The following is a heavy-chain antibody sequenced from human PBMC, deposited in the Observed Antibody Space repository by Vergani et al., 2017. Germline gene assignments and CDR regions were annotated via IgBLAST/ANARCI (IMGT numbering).Heavy chain of an antibody. V-gene: IGHV5-51*01. D-gene: IGHD2/OR15-2a*01. CDR1: GDSFTKYW. J-gene: IGHJ4*02. Sequence: EVQLVQSGAERKKPGASLKISCKVSGDSFTKYWIGWVRPLPGKGLEWMGIIYPGDSDTKYSPSFQGQVTISVDKAISTAYLQWNSLKASDTAMYYCALSLFLAPGDFWVQGTLVTVSS. CDR2: IYPGDSDT. CDR3: ALSLFLAPGDF.